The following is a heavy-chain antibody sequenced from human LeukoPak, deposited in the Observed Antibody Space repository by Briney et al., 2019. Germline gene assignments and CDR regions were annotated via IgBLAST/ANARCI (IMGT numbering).Heavy chain of an antibody. CDR1: GFTFSSYG. D-gene: IGHD3-10*01. J-gene: IGHJ4*02. CDR2: IWFDGSKE. V-gene: IGHV3-33*01. Sequence: PGGSLRLSCAASGFTFSSYGMHWVRQAPGKGLEWVAVIWFDGSKEYYADSAKGRFTISRDNSKNTLYLQMNSLRAEDTAVYYCARDLSPSLVRGAYREFGYWGQGTLITVSS. CDR3: ARDLSPSLVRGAYREFGY.